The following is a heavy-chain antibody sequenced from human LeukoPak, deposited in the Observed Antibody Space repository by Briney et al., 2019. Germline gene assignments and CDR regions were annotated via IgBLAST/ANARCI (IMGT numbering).Heavy chain of an antibody. V-gene: IGHV4-34*01. Sequence: SETRPLTCAVYGGSFSGYYWSWIHQPPGKGLEWIGEINHSGSTNYNPSLKSRVTISVDTSKDQFSLKLSSVTAADTAVYYCARASYYYDSSGYYYFRLGRSFDYWGQGTLVTVSS. CDR1: GGSFSGYY. CDR3: ARASYYYDSSGYYYFRLGRSFDY. J-gene: IGHJ4*02. CDR2: INHSGST. D-gene: IGHD3-22*01.